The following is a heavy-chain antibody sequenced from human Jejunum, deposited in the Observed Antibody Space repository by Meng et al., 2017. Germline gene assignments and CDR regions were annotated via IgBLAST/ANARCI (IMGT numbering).Heavy chain of an antibody. CDR1: GASISGADYY. CDR2: MYYSGAT. D-gene: IGHD3-16*01. V-gene: IGHV4-30-4*01. J-gene: IGHJ4*02. Sequence: QVQLQESGPGLVKPSQTLSLTCTVSGASISGADYYWSWIRQPPGKGLEWIGYMYYSGATYSNPSLKSRATISIDTSKNQFSLRLTSVTAADTAVYYCVREKRRTYYFDYWGQGTLVTVSS. CDR3: VREKRRTYYFDY.